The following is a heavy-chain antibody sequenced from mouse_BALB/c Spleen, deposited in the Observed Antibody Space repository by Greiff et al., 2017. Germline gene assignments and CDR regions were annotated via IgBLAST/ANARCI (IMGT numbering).Heavy chain of an antibody. Sequence: EVQLQQSGGGLVQPGGSRKLSCAASGFTFSSFGMHWVRQAPEKGLEWVAYISSGSSTIYYADTVKGRFTISRDNPKNTLFLQMTSLRSEDTAMYYCARERNFDYWGQGTTLTVSS. CDR2: ISSGSSTI. CDR1: GFTFSSFG. J-gene: IGHJ2*01. CDR3: ARERNFDY. V-gene: IGHV5-17*02.